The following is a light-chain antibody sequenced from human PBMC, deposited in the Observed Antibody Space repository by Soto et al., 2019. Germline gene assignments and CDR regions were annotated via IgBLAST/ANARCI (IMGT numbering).Light chain of an antibody. J-gene: IGLJ1*01. CDR1: SSDIGRYNF. Sequence: LTQPASMSGSPGQSITISCTGTSSDIGRYNFVSWYQHHPGKAPKLIIYEATKRPSGVSYRFSGSKSGNTASLTISGLQAEDEADYYCTSYTITSPYVFGTGTKVTVL. V-gene: IGLV2-14*01. CDR3: TSYTITSPYV. CDR2: EAT.